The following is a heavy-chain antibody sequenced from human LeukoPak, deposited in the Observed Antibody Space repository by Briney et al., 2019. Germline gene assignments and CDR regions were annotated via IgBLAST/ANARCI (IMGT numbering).Heavy chain of an antibody. J-gene: IGHJ5*02. Sequence: ASVKVSCKASGYTFTSYGISWVRQAPGQGLEWMGRIIPILGIANYAQKFQGRVTITADKSTSTAYMELSSLRSEDTAVYYCARGAQAVTTDPWGQGTLVTVSS. CDR3: ARGAQAVTTDP. D-gene: IGHD4-17*01. V-gene: IGHV1-69*04. CDR2: IIPILGIA. CDR1: GYTFTSYG.